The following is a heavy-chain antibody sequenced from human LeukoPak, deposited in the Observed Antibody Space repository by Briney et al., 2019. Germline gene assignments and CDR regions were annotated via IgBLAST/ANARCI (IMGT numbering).Heavy chain of an antibody. CDR1: GFTFSSYG. D-gene: IGHD3-22*01. V-gene: IGHV3-23*01. Sequence: GGSLRLSCAASGFTFSSYGMSWVRQAPGKGLEWVSGIIGSGGTTYYADSVKGRFTISRDNSKNTLYLQMNSLRAEDTAVYYCAKGETYYYDTSGYYYWGQGTLVTVSS. CDR2: IIGSGGTT. CDR3: AKGETYYYDTSGYYY. J-gene: IGHJ4*02.